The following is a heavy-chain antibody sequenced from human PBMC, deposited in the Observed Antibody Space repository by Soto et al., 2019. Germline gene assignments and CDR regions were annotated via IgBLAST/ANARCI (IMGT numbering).Heavy chain of an antibody. CDR2: IYYSGST. CDR1: GGSMSNYY. D-gene: IGHD3-9*01. Sequence: SETLSLTCTVSGGSMSNYYWSWIRQPPGKGLEWIGYIYYSGSTNYNPSLKSRVTISVDTSKNQFSLKLSSVTAADTAVYYCARSNYDILTGYIDYWGQGTLVTVSS. CDR3: ARSNYDILTGYIDY. V-gene: IGHV4-59*08. J-gene: IGHJ4*02.